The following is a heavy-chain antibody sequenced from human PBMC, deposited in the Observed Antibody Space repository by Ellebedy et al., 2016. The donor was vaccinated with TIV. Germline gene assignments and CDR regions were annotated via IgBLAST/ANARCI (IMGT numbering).Heavy chain of an antibody. CDR3: AREGVVVPAAIGGIDDAFDI. V-gene: IGHV4-61*02. Sequence: SETLSLTXTVSGGSISSGSYYWSWIRQPAGKGLEWIGRIYTSGSTNYNPSLKSRVTMSVDTSKNQFSLKLSSVTAADTAVYYCAREGVVVPAAIGGIDDAFDIWGQGTMVTVSS. CDR2: IYTSGST. J-gene: IGHJ3*02. CDR1: GGSISSGSYY. D-gene: IGHD2-2*01.